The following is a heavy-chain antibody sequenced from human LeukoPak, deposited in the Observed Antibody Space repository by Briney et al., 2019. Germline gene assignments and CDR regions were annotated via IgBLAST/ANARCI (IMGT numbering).Heavy chain of an antibody. Sequence: ASVKVSCKASGGTFSSYAISWVRQAPGQGLEWMGGIIPIFGTANYAQKFQGRVTITTDESTSTAYMELSSLRSEDTAVYYCATNSGSLLGDYFDYWGQGTLVTVSS. CDR3: ATNSGSLLGDYFDY. J-gene: IGHJ4*02. CDR2: IIPIFGTA. D-gene: IGHD1-26*01. CDR1: GGTFSSYA. V-gene: IGHV1-69*05.